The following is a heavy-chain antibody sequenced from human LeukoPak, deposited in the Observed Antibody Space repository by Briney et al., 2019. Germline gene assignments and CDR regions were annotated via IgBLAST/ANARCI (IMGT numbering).Heavy chain of an antibody. D-gene: IGHD5-18*01. Sequence: SETLSLTCAVYGGSFRGYYWSWIRQPPGKGLEWIGEINHSGSTNYNPSLKSRVTISVDTSKNQFSLELNSVTAADTGVYYCARQGSPAMAAPDYWGQGTLVAVSS. CDR2: INHSGST. V-gene: IGHV4-34*01. J-gene: IGHJ4*02. CDR1: GGSFRGYY. CDR3: ARQGSPAMAAPDY.